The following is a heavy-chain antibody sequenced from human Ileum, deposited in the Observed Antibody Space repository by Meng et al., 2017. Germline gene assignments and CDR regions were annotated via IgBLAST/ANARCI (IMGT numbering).Heavy chain of an antibody. D-gene: IGHD4-17*01. V-gene: IGHV4-39*01. CDR1: GGSFSSDNYY. CDR3: ARRAHYGDPPR. Sequence: VQLQESGPGLVKPSQTLSLTCSVSGGSFSSDNYYWTWIRQTPGKGLEWIGSIYYGGSTYYNPSLKSRVTISVDTSTNQFSLKLISATAADTAVYYCARRAHYGDPPRWGQGTLVTVSS. J-gene: IGHJ4*02. CDR2: IYYGGST.